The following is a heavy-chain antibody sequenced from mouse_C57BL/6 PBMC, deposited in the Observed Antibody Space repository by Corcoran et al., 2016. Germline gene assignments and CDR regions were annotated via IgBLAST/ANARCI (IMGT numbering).Heavy chain of an antibody. CDR2: IYPGDGDT. CDR1: GYAFSSYW. Sequence: QVQLQQSGAELVKPGASVKISCKASGYAFSSYWINWVKQRPGKGLEWIGQIYPGDGDTNYNGKFKGKATLTADKSSSTAYMQLSSLTSEDSAVYFCASGRGYGSLYAMDYWGQGTSVTVSS. CDR3: ASGRGYGSLYAMDY. D-gene: IGHD1-2*01. V-gene: IGHV1-80*01. J-gene: IGHJ4*01.